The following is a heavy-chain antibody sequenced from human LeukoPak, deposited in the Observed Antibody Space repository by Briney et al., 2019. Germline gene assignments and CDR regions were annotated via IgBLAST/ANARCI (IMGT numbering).Heavy chain of an antibody. CDR2: IYTSGGT. D-gene: IGHD5-18*01. J-gene: IGHJ4*02. Sequence: SETLSLTCTVSGGSISSYYWSWIWQPAGKRLEWIGRIYTSGGTNYNPSPKSRDTLSVYTSKNQFSLTLSSVTAADSAVYYCARGFRSYGTSTCDYWGQGTLVTVSS. V-gene: IGHV4-4*07. CDR3: ARGFRSYGTSTCDY. CDR1: GGSISSYY.